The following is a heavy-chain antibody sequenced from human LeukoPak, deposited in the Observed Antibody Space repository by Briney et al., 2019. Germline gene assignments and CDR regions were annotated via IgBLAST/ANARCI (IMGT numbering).Heavy chain of an antibody. V-gene: IGHV1-8*01. D-gene: IGHD3-22*01. Sequence: ASVKVSCKASGYTFTSYDINWVRQATGQGLEWMGWMNPNSGNTGYAQKFQGRVTMTRNTSISTAYMELSSLRSEDTAVYYCARGRSQVKGDYYYMDVWGKGTTVTVSS. CDR2: MNPNSGNT. J-gene: IGHJ6*03. CDR3: ARGRSQVKGDYYYMDV. CDR1: GYTFTSYD.